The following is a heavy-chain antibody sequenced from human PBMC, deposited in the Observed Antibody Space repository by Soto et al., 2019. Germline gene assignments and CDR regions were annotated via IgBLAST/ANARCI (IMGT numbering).Heavy chain of an antibody. Sequence: SETLSLTCTVSGASITGSSYWSWIRQPAGKGLEWIGRFSLSGTTHSNPSLKSRLSMSVDTSKNQFSLTMKSVTAADTGVYYCASHPLNWSDADSWGQGVLVTSPQ. CDR1: GASITGSSY. J-gene: IGHJ4*02. V-gene: IGHV4-4*07. CDR2: FSLSGTT. D-gene: IGHD1-1*01. CDR3: ASHPLNWSDADS.